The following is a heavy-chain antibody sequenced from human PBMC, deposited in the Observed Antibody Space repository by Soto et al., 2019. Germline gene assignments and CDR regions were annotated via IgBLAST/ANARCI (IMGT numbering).Heavy chain of an antibody. Sequence: QVQLQESGPRLVKPSQTLSLSYSVSGDSITSGGSYWSWIRQHPGKGLEWIGYIYYSGGTYYNPSLKSRVTISADTSKNQFSLKLTSVTAADTAVYYCARAYGDDEFWGWFDSWGQGTLVTVSS. V-gene: IGHV4-31*03. D-gene: IGHD4-17*01. CDR1: GDSITSGGSY. CDR3: ARAYGDDEFWGWFDS. J-gene: IGHJ5*01. CDR2: IYYSGGT.